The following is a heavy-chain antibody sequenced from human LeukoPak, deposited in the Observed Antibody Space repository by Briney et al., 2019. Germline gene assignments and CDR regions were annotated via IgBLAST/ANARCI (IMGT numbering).Heavy chain of an antibody. V-gene: IGHV3-23*01. CDR1: GFTFSDYY. CDR2: IDGLGGDT. J-gene: IGHJ5*02. D-gene: IGHD3-16*01. Sequence: PGGSLRLSCAASGFTFSDYYMSWIRQAPGKGLEWVSAIDGLGGDTDYADSVKGRFIISRDNSKNTLYLQMNSLRAEDTAVYYCAKDGGIKFDPWGQGTLVTVSS. CDR3: AKDGGIKFDP.